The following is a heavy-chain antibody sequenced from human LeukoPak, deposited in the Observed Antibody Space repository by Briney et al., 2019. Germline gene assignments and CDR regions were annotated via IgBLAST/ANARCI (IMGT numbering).Heavy chain of an antibody. Sequence: GGSLRLSCAASGFTFSSYAMSWVRQAPGKGLEWVSATSGSGGSTYYADSVKGRFTISRDNSKNTLYLQMNSLRAEDTAVYYCAKEGYSYGWDYYYYYMDVWGKGTTVTVSS. CDR1: GFTFSSYA. V-gene: IGHV3-23*01. CDR2: TSGSGGST. D-gene: IGHD5-18*01. CDR3: AKEGYSYGWDYYYYYMDV. J-gene: IGHJ6*03.